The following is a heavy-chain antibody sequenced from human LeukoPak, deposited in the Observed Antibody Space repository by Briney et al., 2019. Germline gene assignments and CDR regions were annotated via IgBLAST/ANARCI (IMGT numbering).Heavy chain of an antibody. CDR2: INPNSGGT. CDR1: GYTFTGYY. CDR3: ARGGYDFVYYYYGMDV. D-gene: IGHD1-1*01. V-gene: IGHV1-2*06. J-gene: IGHJ6*02. Sequence: ALVKVSCKASGYTFTGYYMHWVRQAPGQGLEWMGRINPNSGGTNYAQKFQGRVTMTRDTSISTAYMELSRLRSDDTAVYYCARGGYDFVYYYYGMDVWGQGTTVTVSS.